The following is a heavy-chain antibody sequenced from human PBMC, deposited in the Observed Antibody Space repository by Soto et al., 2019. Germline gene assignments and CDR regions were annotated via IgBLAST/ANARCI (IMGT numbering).Heavy chain of an antibody. CDR1: GFSLSDYY. CDR3: AKEALDYASFHGMDV. J-gene: IGHJ6*02. CDR2: ISGSGKYT. D-gene: IGHD4-17*01. Sequence: QVQLVESGGGLVEPGGSLRLSCAASGFSLSDYYMTWIRRAPGKGLEYISYISGSGKYTNYADSVKGRFNISRDNAKNSLYLQMDNLRAEDTAVYYCAKEALDYASFHGMDVWGQGTTVTVSS. V-gene: IGHV3-11*05.